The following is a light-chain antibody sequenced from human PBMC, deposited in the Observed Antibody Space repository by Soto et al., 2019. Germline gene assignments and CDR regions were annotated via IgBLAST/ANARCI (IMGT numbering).Light chain of an antibody. CDR3: QQYNSWYT. Sequence: DIQMTQSPSTLSASVGDRVTITCRASQSISSWLAWYQQKPGKAPKLLIYKASSLDSGVPSRFSGSGSGTEFSLTISSLQPDDFATYYCQQYNSWYTFGQGTKLEIK. J-gene: IGKJ2*01. CDR1: QSISSW. V-gene: IGKV1-5*03. CDR2: KAS.